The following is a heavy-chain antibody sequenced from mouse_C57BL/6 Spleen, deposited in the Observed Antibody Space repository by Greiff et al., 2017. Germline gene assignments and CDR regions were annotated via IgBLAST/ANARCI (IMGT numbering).Heavy chain of an antibody. D-gene: IGHD1-1*01. CDR1: GYSFTGYF. Sequence: VQLQQSGPELVKPGDSVKISCKASGYSFTGYFMNWVMQSHGKSLEWIGRINPYNGDTFYNQKFKGKATLTVDKSSSTAHMELRSLTSDDSAVYYCARSYYGSSYGYFDVWGTGTTVTVSS. J-gene: IGHJ1*03. CDR3: ARSYYGSSYGYFDV. CDR2: INPYNGDT. V-gene: IGHV1-20*01.